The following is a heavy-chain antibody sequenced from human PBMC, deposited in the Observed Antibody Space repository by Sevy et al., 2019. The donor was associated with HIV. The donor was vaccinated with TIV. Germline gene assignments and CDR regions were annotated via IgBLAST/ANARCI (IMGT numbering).Heavy chain of an antibody. J-gene: IGHJ5*02. Sequence: GGSLRLSCAASVFTFSSYWRNWIRQAPGKGLEWVANIKQDGSEKYYVDSVKGRFTISRDNAKNSLYLEMNTLRAEDTAVYYCATSGGETWGQGTLVTVSS. CDR3: ATSGGET. CDR1: VFTFSSYW. CDR2: IKQDGSEK. D-gene: IGHD3-16*01. V-gene: IGHV3-7*01.